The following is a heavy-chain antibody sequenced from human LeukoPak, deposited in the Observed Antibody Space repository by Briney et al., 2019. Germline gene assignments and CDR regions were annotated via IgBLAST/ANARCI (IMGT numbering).Heavy chain of an antibody. CDR1: GGSISSYY. CDR2: IYYTGST. V-gene: IGHV4-59*08. Sequence: PSETLSLTCTVSGGSISSYYWSWLRQPPGKGLEWIGYIYYTGSTKYNASLKSRVTISVDTSKNQFSLKLSSVTAADTAVYYCARLRPSIGAAGTFDYWGQGTLVTVSS. D-gene: IGHD6-13*01. CDR3: ARLRPSIGAAGTFDY. J-gene: IGHJ4*02.